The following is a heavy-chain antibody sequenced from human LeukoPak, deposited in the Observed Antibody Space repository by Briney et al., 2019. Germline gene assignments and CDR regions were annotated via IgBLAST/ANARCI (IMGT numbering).Heavy chain of an antibody. CDR3: ARDRVYSYGYRDAFDI. CDR1: GFIFRRHA. CDR2: ITGSGDST. D-gene: IGHD5-18*01. J-gene: IGHJ3*02. Sequence: GGSLRLSCAACGFIFRRHAMSWVRQAPGEGLEWVSDITGSGDSTYYADSMMGRFTISRDNSKNTLYLQMNSRRAVDTAVYYCARDRVYSYGYRDAFDIWGQGTMVTVSS. V-gene: IGHV3-23*01.